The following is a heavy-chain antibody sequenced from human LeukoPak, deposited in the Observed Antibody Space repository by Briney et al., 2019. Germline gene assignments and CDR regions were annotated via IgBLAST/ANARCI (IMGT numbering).Heavy chain of an antibody. CDR2: IYYSGST. CDR1: GGSISSYY. D-gene: IGHD3-10*01. CDR3: ARVSAMGFGELAADHWFDP. Sequence: SETLSLTCTVSGGSISSYYWSWIRQPPGKGLEWIGYIYYSGSTNYNPSLKSRVTISVDTSKNQFSLKLSSVTAADTAVYYCARVSAMGFGELAADHWFDPWGQGTLVTVSS. V-gene: IGHV4-59*01. J-gene: IGHJ5*02.